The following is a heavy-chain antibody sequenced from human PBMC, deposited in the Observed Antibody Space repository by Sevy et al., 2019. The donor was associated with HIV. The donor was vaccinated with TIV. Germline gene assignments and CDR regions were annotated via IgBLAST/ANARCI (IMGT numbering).Heavy chain of an antibody. CDR3: AREFYDSWSGPIDFFYGMDV. Sequence: ASVKVSCKASGYTFTDYYTHWVRQAPGQGLEWMGWIDPKGGGTKYAQKFKGRITMTRDTSISTAYLELSRLRSDDTAVYLCAREFYDSWSGPIDFFYGMDVWGQGTTVTVSS. D-gene: IGHD3-3*01. J-gene: IGHJ6*02. CDR2: IDPKGGGT. V-gene: IGHV1-2*02. CDR1: GYTFTDYY.